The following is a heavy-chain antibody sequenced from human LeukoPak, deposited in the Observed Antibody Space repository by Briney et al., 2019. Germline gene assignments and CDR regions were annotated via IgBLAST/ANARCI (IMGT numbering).Heavy chain of an antibody. CDR1: GFTVITND. CDR2: LYSDGNT. V-gene: IGHV3-53*01. CDR3: ARGVEPLAANTLAY. J-gene: IGHJ4*02. D-gene: IGHD1-14*01. Sequence: GGSLTLSCAASGFTVITNDMTWVRQPPGNGLEWVSVLYSDGNTKYADSVHGRFTISRDNSKNTLYLEMNSLSPDDTAVYYCARGVEPLAANTLAYWGQGTLVTVSS.